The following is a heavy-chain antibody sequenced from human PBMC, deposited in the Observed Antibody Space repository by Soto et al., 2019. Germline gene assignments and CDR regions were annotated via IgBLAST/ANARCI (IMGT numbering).Heavy chain of an antibody. CDR1: GFTFNTHW. V-gene: IGHV3-74*01. D-gene: IGHD1-26*01. CDR2: IYFDGITT. CDR3: ARGGAMGVDY. J-gene: IGHJ4*02. Sequence: GGSLRLSCTASGFTFNTHWMHWVRQAPGKGLVWVSRIYFDGITTNYADSVKGRLTVSRDNAKNTVYLHVNTLRDEDTAVYYCARGGAMGVDYWGQGTLVTVYS.